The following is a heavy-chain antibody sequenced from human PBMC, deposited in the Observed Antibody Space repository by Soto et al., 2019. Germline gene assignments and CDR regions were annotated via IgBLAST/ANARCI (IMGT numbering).Heavy chain of an antibody. Sequence: ASVKVSCKXSGYTFTSYGISWVRQAPGQGLEWMGWISAYNGNTNYAQKLQGRVTMTTDTSTSTAYMELRSLRSDDTAVYYCARDQTNYYDSSGHYGRYHYFDYWGQGTLVTVS. V-gene: IGHV1-18*01. CDR1: GYTFTSYG. J-gene: IGHJ4*02. CDR2: ISAYNGNT. CDR3: ARDQTNYYDSSGHYGRYHYFDY. D-gene: IGHD3-22*01.